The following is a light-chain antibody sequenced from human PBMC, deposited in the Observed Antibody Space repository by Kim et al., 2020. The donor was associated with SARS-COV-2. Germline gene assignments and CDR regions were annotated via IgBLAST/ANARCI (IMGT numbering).Light chain of an antibody. Sequence: EIVLTQSPGTLSLSPGERATLSCRASQSVTSSYFAWYQQKPGQAPRLLIYGAFNRAPGIPDRFSGSGSGTDFTLTISRLEPEHFAVYYCQQYGGSTYTFGQGTKLEI. CDR1: QSVTSSY. J-gene: IGKJ2*01. CDR3: QQYGGSTYT. CDR2: GAF. V-gene: IGKV3-20*01.